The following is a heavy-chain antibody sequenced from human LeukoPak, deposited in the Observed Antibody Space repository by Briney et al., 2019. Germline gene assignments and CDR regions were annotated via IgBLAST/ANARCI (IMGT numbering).Heavy chain of an antibody. J-gene: IGHJ6*02. Sequence: GGSLRLSCAASGFTFSSCWMHWVRQARGKGLVWVSRINSDGSSTSYADSVKGRFTISRDNAKNTLYLQMNSLRAEDTAVYYCARDRSTIRYYYYGMDVWGQGTTVTVSS. D-gene: IGHD2-2*01. CDR3: ARDRSTIRYYYYGMDV. V-gene: IGHV3-74*01. CDR2: INSDGSST. CDR1: GFTFSSCW.